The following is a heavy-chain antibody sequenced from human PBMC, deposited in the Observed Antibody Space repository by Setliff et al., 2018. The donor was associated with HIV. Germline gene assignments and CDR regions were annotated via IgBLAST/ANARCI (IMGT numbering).Heavy chain of an antibody. CDR2: IKQDGSEK. Sequence: LRLSCAASGFTFSSCWVTWVRQGPGKGLEWVANIKQDGSEKYYVDSVKGRFTISRDNGKNSLYLQMNSLRAEDTAVYYCASSGYNYGGYYMDVWGKGTTVTVSS. CDR3: ASSGYNYGGYYMDV. J-gene: IGHJ6*03. V-gene: IGHV3-7*03. CDR1: GFTFSSCW. D-gene: IGHD5-18*01.